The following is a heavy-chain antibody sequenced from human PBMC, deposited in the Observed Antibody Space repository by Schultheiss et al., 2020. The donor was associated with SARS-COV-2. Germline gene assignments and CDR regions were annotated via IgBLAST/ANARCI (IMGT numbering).Heavy chain of an antibody. J-gene: IGHJ3*02. CDR2: IYTSGST. CDR3: ARGHKSFPYDFWSGYYHDAFDI. D-gene: IGHD3-3*01. V-gene: IGHV4-4*07. CDR1: GGSISSYY. Sequence: SETLSLTCTVSGGSISSYYWGWIRQPAGKGLEWIGRIYTSGSTNYNPSLKSRVTMSVDTSKNQFSLKLSSVTAADTAVYYCARGHKSFPYDFWSGYYHDAFDIWGQGTMVTVSS.